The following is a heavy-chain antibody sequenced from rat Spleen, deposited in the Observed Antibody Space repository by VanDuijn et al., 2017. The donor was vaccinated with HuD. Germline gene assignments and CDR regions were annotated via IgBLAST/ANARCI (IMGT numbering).Heavy chain of an antibody. D-gene: IGHD1-4*01. CDR2: ISYDGSST. J-gene: IGHJ2*01. CDR3: ARHLPGLGYFDY. Sequence: EVQLVESDGGLVQPGRSLKLSCAASGFTFSDYYMAWVRQAPTKGLEWVATISYDGSSTYYRDSVKGRFTISRDNAKSTLYLQMDSLRSEDTATYYCARHLPGLGYFDYWGQGVMVTVSS. CDR1: GFTFSDYY. V-gene: IGHV5-29*01.